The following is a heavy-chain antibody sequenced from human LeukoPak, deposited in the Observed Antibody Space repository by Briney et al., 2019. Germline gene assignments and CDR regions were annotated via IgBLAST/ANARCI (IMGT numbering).Heavy chain of an antibody. D-gene: IGHD6-13*01. CDR2: ISSSSSSI. Sequence: GGSLRLSCAASGFTFSSYAMTWVRQAPGKGLEWVSYISSSSSSIYYADSVKGRFTISRDNGKNSLYLQMNSLRAEDTAVYYCAGQLGDAFDIWGQGTMVTVSS. J-gene: IGHJ3*02. V-gene: IGHV3-48*01. CDR3: AGQLGDAFDI. CDR1: GFTFSSYA.